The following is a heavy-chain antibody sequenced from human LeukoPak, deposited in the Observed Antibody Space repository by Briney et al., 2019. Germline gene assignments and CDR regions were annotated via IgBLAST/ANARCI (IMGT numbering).Heavy chain of an antibody. CDR2: IYTSGST. D-gene: IGHD3-3*01. Sequence: SETLSLTCTVSGGSIGGDFWNWIRQPAGKGLEWIGRIYTSGSTNYNPSLKSRVTISVDTSKNQFSLKLSSVTAADTAVYYCASLGTYYDFWSGYMDVWGKGTTVTVSS. CDR1: GGSIGGDF. J-gene: IGHJ6*04. V-gene: IGHV4-4*07. CDR3: ASLGTYYDFWSGYMDV.